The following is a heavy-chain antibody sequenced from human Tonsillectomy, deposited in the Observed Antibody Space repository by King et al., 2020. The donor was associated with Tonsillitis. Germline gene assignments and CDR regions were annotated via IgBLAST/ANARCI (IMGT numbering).Heavy chain of an antibody. Sequence: VQLVESGGGLVQPGGSLRLSCAASGFTFSSYAMSWVRQAPGKGLEWVSAISGSGGSTYYADSVKGRVTISRDNSKNTLYLQKNSLRDEETAVYYCAKLNRVRGFIKNSYSPSGLDFWDKGTTVTVPS. J-gene: IGHJ6*04. CDR1: GFTFSSYA. CDR3: AKLNRVRGFIKNSYSPSGLDF. D-gene: IGHD3-10*01. CDR2: ISGSGGST. V-gene: IGHV3-23*04.